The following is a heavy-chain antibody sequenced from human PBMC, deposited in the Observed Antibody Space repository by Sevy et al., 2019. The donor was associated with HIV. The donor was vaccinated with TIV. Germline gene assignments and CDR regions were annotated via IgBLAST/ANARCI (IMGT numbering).Heavy chain of an antibody. D-gene: IGHD1-1*01. CDR3: TRSRPMSGPGLTVYYYYMEV. CDR1: GLSFVAHA. V-gene: IGHV3-49*04. CDR2: IRSKDYGGTT. Sequence: GGSLRLSCRVSGLSFVAHAMSWVRQAPGKGLECVGFIRSKDYGGTTEYAASVEGRFLISRDDSKSIAYLQMNSVKIEDTAIYYCTRSRPMSGPGLTVYYYYMEVWGKGTMVTVSS. J-gene: IGHJ6*03.